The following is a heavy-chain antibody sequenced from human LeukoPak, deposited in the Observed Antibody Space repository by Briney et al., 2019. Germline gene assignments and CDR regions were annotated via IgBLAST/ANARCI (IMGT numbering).Heavy chain of an antibody. CDR1: GGTFSSYA. V-gene: IGHV1-69*04. CDR2: IIPILGIA. Sequence: GASVKVSCKASGGTFSSYAISWVRPAPGQGLEWMGRIIPILGIANYAQKFQGRVTITADKSTSTAYMELSSLRSEDTAVYYCARPNYYDSSGYLPFDYWGQGTLVTVSS. CDR3: ARPNYYDSSGYLPFDY. J-gene: IGHJ4*02. D-gene: IGHD3-22*01.